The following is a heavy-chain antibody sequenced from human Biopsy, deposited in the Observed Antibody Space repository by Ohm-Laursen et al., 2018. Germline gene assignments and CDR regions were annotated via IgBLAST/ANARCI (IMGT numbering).Heavy chain of an antibody. V-gene: IGHV4-4*07. J-gene: IGHJ3*02. D-gene: IGHD2-21*01. Sequence: SETLSLTCTVSGGSISSDYWSWVRRPAGRGLEWIGRVYVGGSNNYNPSLRSRVSLSVDTPKNQFSLMLSGVTAADTAVYYCVSIFHTNNERRPFDMWGQGTMVAVSA. CDR3: VSIFHTNNERRPFDM. CDR2: VYVGGSN. CDR1: GGSISSDY.